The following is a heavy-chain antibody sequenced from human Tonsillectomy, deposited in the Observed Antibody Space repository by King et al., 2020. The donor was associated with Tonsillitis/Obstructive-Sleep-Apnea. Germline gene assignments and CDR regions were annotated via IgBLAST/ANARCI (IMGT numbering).Heavy chain of an antibody. CDR2: IYWDDDK. Sequence: TLKESGPTLVKPTQTLTLSCTFSGFSLTTSGVGVGWIRQPPGKALEWLAVIYWDDDKRYRPSLKSRVDITTDTSENQVVLTMTNLDPVDTGTYYCVHHLLDNDFAFDKWGQGNMVTVSS. V-gene: IGHV2-5*02. J-gene: IGHJ3*02. CDR1: GFSLTTSGVG. D-gene: IGHD3-3*01. CDR3: VHHLLDNDFAFDK.